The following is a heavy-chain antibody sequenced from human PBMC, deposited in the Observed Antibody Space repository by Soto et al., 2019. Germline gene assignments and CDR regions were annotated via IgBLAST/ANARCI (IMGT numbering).Heavy chain of an antibody. V-gene: IGHV4-4*02. J-gene: IGHJ4*02. CDR3: ARAAMGGSSWPFDY. Sequence: QVQLQESGPGLVKPSGTLSLTCAVSGGSISSSNWWSWVRQPPGKGLEWIGEIYHSGSTNYNPSLKSRVTISVDTSKNQFSLKLSSVTAAATAVYYCARAAMGGSSWPFDYWGQGTLVTVSS. CDR1: GGSISSSNW. D-gene: IGHD6-13*01. CDR2: IYHSGST.